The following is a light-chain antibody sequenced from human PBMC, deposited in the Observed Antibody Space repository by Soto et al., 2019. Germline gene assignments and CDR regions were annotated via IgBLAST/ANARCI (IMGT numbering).Light chain of an antibody. CDR3: QEYGSSRT. J-gene: IGKJ1*01. V-gene: IGKV3-20*01. Sequence: EIVLTQSPGTLSLSPGESVTLSCRASQSVGSNYLAWYQQKPGQAPRLLIYGASNRGTGIPDRFSGSGSGTDFTLTISRLEPEDFAVYYCQEYGSSRTFGQGTKVEIE. CDR1: QSVGSNY. CDR2: GAS.